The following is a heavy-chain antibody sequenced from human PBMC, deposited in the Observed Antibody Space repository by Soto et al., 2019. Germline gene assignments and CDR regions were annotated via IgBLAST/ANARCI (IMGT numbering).Heavy chain of an antibody. CDR3: TTVSYSGYDHYYYYGMDV. CDR2: IKSKTDGGTT. J-gene: IGHJ6*02. D-gene: IGHD5-12*01. V-gene: IGHV3-15*07. Sequence: PGGSLRLSCAASGFTFSNAWMNWVRQAPGKGLEWVGRIKSKTDGGTTDYAAPVKGRFTISRDDSKNTLYLQMNSLKTEDTAVYYCTTVSYSGYDHYYYYGMDVWGQGTTVTVSS. CDR1: GFTFSNAW.